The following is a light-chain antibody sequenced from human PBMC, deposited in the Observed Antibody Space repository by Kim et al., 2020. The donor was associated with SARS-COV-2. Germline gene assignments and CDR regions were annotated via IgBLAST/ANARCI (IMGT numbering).Light chain of an antibody. CDR2: WAS. Sequence: DIVMTRSPDSLAVSLGERATINCKSSQSVLHSSNNKNYLAWYQQKPGQPPKLLIYWASTRESGVPDRLSGSGSGTDFTLTISSLQAEDVAVYYCQKYYSSPYTFGQGTKLEI. CDR3: QKYYSSPYT. J-gene: IGKJ2*01. V-gene: IGKV4-1*01. CDR1: QSVLHSSNNKNY.